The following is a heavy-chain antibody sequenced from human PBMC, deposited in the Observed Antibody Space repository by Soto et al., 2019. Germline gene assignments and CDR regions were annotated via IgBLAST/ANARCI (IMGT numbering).Heavy chain of an antibody. J-gene: IGHJ5*02. V-gene: IGHV1-18*01. CDR1: AYTFTSYG. Sequence: ASVKVSCKASAYTFTSYGFSWVRQAPGQGLEWMGWITAYNGNTKYAQKLQGRVTMTTDTSTSTAYIELRSLRSDDTAVYYCAREGPNHRLSWGQGTLVTVSS. D-gene: IGHD3-16*02. CDR3: AREGPNHRLS. CDR2: ITAYNGNT.